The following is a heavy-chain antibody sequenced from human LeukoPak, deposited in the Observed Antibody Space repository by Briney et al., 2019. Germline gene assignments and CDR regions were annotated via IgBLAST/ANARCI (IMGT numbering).Heavy chain of an antibody. CDR1: GFTFTDYW. D-gene: IGHD2-15*01. CDR3: VRAQGSGVAAGDLQH. V-gene: IGHV3-7*03. CDR2: IKQDGSEM. J-gene: IGHJ1*01. Sequence: GGSLRLSCTASGFTFTDYWMTWVRQAAGKGLEWVANIKQDGSEMYYVDSVKGRFTISRDNAKRSLYLQMNSLRAEDTAVYYCVRAQGSGVAAGDLQHWGQGTLLIVSS.